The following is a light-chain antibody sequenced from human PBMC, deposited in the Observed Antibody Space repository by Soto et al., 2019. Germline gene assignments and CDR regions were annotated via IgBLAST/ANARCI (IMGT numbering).Light chain of an antibody. J-gene: IGLJ3*02. Sequence: QSVLTQPASVSGSPGQSITISCTGTSSDVGAYNYVSWYQQHPGKAPKLMIYEVSNRPSGVSNRFSGSKSGNTASLTISGLQAEDEGDYSCSSYTTSSTLEVFGGGTKLTVL. V-gene: IGLV2-14*01. CDR1: SSDVGAYNY. CDR3: SSYTTSSTLEV. CDR2: EVS.